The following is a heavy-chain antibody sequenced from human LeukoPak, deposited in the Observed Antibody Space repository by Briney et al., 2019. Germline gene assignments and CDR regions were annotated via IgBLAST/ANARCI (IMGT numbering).Heavy chain of an antibody. CDR1: GFTFSSYA. J-gene: IGHJ4*02. CDR2: ISSDGSNK. Sequence: PGGYLRLSCAASGFTFSSYAMHWVRLAPGKGLEWVAVISSDGSNKYYADSVKGRFTISRDNAKNTLYLQMNSLRAEDTAVYYCARAFCSGATCYSMDYWGQGTLVTVSS. CDR3: ARAFCSGATCYSMDY. D-gene: IGHD2-15*01. V-gene: IGHV3-30*04.